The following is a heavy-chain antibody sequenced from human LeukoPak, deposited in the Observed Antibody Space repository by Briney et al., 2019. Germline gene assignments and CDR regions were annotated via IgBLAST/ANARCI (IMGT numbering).Heavy chain of an antibody. CDR1: GFTFSSYS. Sequence: GGSLRLSCAASGFTFSSYSMNWVRQAPGKGLEWVSSISSSSTYIYYADSLSRQFTISRDNAKNSLYLQMNSLRVEDTAVYYCAKGNFGDYGADYWGQGTLVTVSS. J-gene: IGHJ4*02. V-gene: IGHV3-21*01. CDR3: AKGNFGDYGADY. CDR2: ISSSSTYI. D-gene: IGHD4-17*01.